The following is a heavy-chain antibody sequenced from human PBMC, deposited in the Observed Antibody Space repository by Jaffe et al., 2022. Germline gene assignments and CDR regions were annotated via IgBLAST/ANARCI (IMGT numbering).Heavy chain of an antibody. Sequence: QVQLQESGPGLVKPSQTLSLTCTVSGGSISSGSYYWSWIRQPAGKGLEWIGRIYTSGSTNYNPSLKSRVTISVDTSKNQFSLKLSSVTAADTAVYYCARDRSVGGTMVRGVRYFDYWGQGTLVTVSS. CDR3: ARDRSVGGTMVRGVRYFDY. D-gene: IGHD3-10*01. CDR1: GGSISSGSYY. CDR2: IYTSGST. V-gene: IGHV4-61*02. J-gene: IGHJ4*02.